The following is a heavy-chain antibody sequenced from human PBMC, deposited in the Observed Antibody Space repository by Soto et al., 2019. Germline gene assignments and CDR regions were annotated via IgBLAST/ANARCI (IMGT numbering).Heavy chain of an antibody. D-gene: IGHD4-17*01. Sequence: QVQLQESGPGLVKPSQTLSLTCTVSGGSFNIDYYYWTWIRQNPVKGLEWIGYISHSGSAYYNPSLRGRVSISVDPSKNQFSLNLSSVTAADTAVYYWARHTVTLIDLWGQGTLVTVSS. J-gene: IGHJ5*02. V-gene: IGHV4-31*03. CDR3: ARHTVTLIDL. CDR2: ISHSGSA. CDR1: GGSFNIDYYY.